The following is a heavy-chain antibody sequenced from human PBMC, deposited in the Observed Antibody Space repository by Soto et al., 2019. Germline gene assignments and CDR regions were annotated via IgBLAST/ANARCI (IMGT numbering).Heavy chain of an antibody. J-gene: IGHJ6*02. Sequence: AETLSLTCTVSGGSISSSRYCWGWIRQPPGKGLEGIGSIYYSGSTYYNPSLKSRVTISVDTSRNQFSLKLSSVTAADTAVYYCASLPRGHYDILTGSYYYYGMDVWGQGTTVTVSS. V-gene: IGHV4-39*01. CDR3: ASLPRGHYDILTGSYYYYGMDV. D-gene: IGHD3-9*01. CDR1: GGSISSSRYC. CDR2: IYYSGST.